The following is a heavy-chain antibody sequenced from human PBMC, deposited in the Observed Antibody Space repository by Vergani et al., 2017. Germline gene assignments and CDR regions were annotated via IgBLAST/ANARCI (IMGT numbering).Heavy chain of an antibody. CDR1: GFTFSSYS. D-gene: IGHD2-15*01. V-gene: IGHV3-73*01. CDR3: ARVEGYCSGGSCYPMYYYGMDV. CDR2: IRSKANSYAT. J-gene: IGHJ6*02. Sequence: EVQLVESGGGLVKPGGSLRLSCAASGFTFSSYSMNWVRQAPGKGLEWVGRIRSKANSYATAYAASVKGRFTISRDDSKNTAYLQMNSLKTEDTAVYYCARVEGYCSGGSCYPMYYYGMDVWGQGTTVTVSS.